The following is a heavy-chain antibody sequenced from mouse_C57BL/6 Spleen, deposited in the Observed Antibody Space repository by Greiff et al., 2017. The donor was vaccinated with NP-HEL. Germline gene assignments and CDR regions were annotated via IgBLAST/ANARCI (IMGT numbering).Heavy chain of an antibody. D-gene: IGHD1-1*01. Sequence: QVQLQQPGAELVKPGASVKVSCKASGYTFTSYWMHWVKQRPGQGLEWIGRIHPSDSDTNYNQKFKGKATLTVDKSSSTAYMQLSSLTSEDSAVYDCAILYYGSSSYAMDYWGQGTSVTASS. J-gene: IGHJ4*01. CDR3: AILYYGSSSYAMDY. V-gene: IGHV1-74*01. CDR1: GYTFTSYW. CDR2: IHPSDSDT.